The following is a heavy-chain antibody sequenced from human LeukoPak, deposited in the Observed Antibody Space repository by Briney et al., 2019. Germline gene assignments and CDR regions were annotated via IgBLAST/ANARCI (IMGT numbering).Heavy chain of an antibody. CDR1: GFTFSSYS. V-gene: IGHV3-21*01. Sequence: TGGSLRLSCAASGFTFSSYSMTWVRQAPGKGLEWVSSISSSSSYIYYADSVKGRFTISRDNAKNSLYLQMNSLRAEDTAVYYCARGYYYDSSGYTYWGQGTLVTVSS. D-gene: IGHD3-22*01. J-gene: IGHJ4*02. CDR2: ISSSSSYI. CDR3: ARGYYYDSSGYTY.